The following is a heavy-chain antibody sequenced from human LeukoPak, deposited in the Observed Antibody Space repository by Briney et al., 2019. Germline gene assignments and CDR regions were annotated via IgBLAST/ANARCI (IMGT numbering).Heavy chain of an antibody. J-gene: IGHJ4*02. Sequence: PGGSLRLSCAASGFTFSDYYMSWIRQAPGKGLEWVSYISSSGSTIYYADSVKGRFTISRDNAKNSLYLQMNSLRAEDTAVYYCARVGWHLWSSSSFPIEWELRHWGQGTLVTVSS. D-gene: IGHD1-26*01. CDR2: ISSSGSTI. CDR1: GFTFSDYY. V-gene: IGHV3-11*04. CDR3: ARVGWHLWSSSSFPIEWELRH.